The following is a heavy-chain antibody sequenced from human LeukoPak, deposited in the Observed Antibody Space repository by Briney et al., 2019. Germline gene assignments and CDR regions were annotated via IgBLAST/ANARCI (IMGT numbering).Heavy chain of an antibody. J-gene: IGHJ4*02. Sequence: GASVKVSCKASGYTFTGYYMHWVRQAPGQGLEWMGWINPNSGGTNYAQKFQGRVTMTRDTSISTAYMELSRLRSDDTAVYYCARVRAYGSGWPDGYWGQGTLVTVSS. V-gene: IGHV1-2*02. CDR3: ARVRAYGSGWPDGY. CDR1: GYTFTGYY. CDR2: INPNSGGT. D-gene: IGHD3-10*01.